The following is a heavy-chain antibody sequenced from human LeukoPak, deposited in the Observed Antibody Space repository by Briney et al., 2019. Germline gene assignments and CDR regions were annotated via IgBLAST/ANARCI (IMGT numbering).Heavy chain of an antibody. V-gene: IGHV3-23*01. CDR3: AKPEMTTTPGRFDY. CDR1: GFTFSSYV. CDR2: ISGSGGST. J-gene: IGHJ4*02. Sequence: GGSLRLSCAASGFTFSSYVMSWVRQAPGKGLEWVSSISGSGGSTDYADSVKGRFTISRDNSKNMLYLQMNSLRAEDTAVYYCAKPEMTTTPGRFDYWGQGTLVTVSS. D-gene: IGHD5-24*01.